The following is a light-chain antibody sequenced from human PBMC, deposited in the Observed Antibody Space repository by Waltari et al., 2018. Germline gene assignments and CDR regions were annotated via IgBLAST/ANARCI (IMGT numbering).Light chain of an antibody. CDR2: DVS. Sequence: QSALTQPASVSGSPGQSLTISCTGTSSDVGGYDYVPWYQQHPGKAPKLMIYDVSNRPSGVSNRFSGSKSGNTASLTISGLQAEDEADYYCSSYTSISACVLFGGGTKLTVL. V-gene: IGLV2-14*03. CDR1: SSDVGGYDY. J-gene: IGLJ3*02. CDR3: SSYTSISACVL.